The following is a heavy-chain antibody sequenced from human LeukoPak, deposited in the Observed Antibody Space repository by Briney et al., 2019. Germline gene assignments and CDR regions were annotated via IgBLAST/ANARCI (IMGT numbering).Heavy chain of an antibody. J-gene: IGHJ3*02. CDR2: ISAYNGNT. CDR1: GYTFTSYG. V-gene: IGHV1-18*01. D-gene: IGHD2-15*01. CDR3: ARDPDPIYCSGGSCYVDAFDI. Sequence: ASVKVSCKASGYTFTSYGISWVRQAPGQGLEWMGWISAYNGNTNYAQKFQGRVTITADKSTSTAYMELSSLRSENTAVYYCARDPDPIYCSGGSCYVDAFDIWGQGTMVTVSS.